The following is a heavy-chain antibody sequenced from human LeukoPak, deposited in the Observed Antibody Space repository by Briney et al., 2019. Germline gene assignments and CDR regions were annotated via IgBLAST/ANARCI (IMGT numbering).Heavy chain of an antibody. Sequence: GSSVKVSCKXSGGTFISYAISWVRQAPGQGLEWMGGIIPIFGTANYAQKFQGRVTITADESTSTAYMELSSLRSEDTAVYYCARAIVEMATMGGYWGQGTLVTVSS. CDR2: IIPIFGTA. CDR1: GGTFISYA. J-gene: IGHJ4*02. V-gene: IGHV1-69*01. CDR3: ARAIVEMATMGGY. D-gene: IGHD5-24*01.